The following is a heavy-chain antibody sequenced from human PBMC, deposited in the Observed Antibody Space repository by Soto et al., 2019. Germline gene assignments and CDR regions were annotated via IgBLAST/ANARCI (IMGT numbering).Heavy chain of an antibody. J-gene: IGHJ4*02. CDR3: AREPYLPKARNYF. V-gene: IGHV4-30-4*01. CDR1: AFTILSCLSS. CDR2: IFHIGTT. Sequence: PPETLSPTCSVSAFTILSCLSSWTSLRQSPGQGLHRMGYIFHIGTTYYIPSLKGRFIISIEKSKNQFSLRLTSLTAADSAVYFCAREPYLPKARNYFWGQG.